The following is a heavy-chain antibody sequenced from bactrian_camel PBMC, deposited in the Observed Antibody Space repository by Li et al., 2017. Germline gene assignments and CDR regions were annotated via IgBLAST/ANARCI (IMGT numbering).Heavy chain of an antibody. J-gene: IGHJ4*01. D-gene: IGHD1*01. CDR2: ISTTGTT. CDR3: AARRRCVSVVDVRPWSLYDS. V-gene: IGHV3S55*01. Sequence: VQLVESGGGSVQAGGSLKLSCVASGLRVEFGRWGMGWFRQRPGFEREWVSTISTTGTTRNTDSVKGRFTISQDNAKNTLCLQMNSLKPEDTAMYYCAARRRCVSVVDVRPWSLYDSWGQGTQVTVS. CDR1: GLRVEFGRWG.